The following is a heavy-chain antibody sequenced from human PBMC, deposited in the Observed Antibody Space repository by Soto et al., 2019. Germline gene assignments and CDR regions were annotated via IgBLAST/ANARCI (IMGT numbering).Heavy chain of an antibody. CDR2: ISNSGRDT. D-gene: IGHD3-10*01. V-gene: IGHV3-23*01. CDR1: GFTFCTYA. J-gene: IGHJ6*03. Sequence: GLSLRLSCATSGFTFCTYAINRIRQPPGKRQKWVSTISNSGRDTYNPDTGKGPHKISRDTGKNTRILQLKGQRADNTTNQHHGRYIRGPNYYMDVWGTGTTVTVSS. CDR3: GRYIRGPNYYMDV.